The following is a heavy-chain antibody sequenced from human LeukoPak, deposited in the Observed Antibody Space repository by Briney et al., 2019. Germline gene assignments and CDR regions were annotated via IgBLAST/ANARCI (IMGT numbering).Heavy chain of an antibody. CDR3: ASAPNSSSWYYFDY. D-gene: IGHD6-13*01. CDR1: GYTFTGYY. J-gene: IGHJ4*02. V-gene: IGHV1-2*02. Sequence: ASVKVSCKASGYTFTGYYMHWVRQAPGQGLEWMGWINPNSGGTNYAQKFQGRVTMTRDTSISTAYMELSRLRSDDTAVYYCASAPNSSSWYYFDYWGQGTLVTVSS. CDR2: INPNSGGT.